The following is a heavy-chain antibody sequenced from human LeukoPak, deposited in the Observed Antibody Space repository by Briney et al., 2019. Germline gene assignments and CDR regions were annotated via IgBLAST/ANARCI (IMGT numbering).Heavy chain of an antibody. CDR3: ARDYSSSWYAGYYYYGMDV. CDR1: GFTFSSYA. V-gene: IGHV3-53*01. D-gene: IGHD6-13*01. Sequence: GGSLRLSCAASGFTFSSYAMIWVRQAPREGLEWVSVIYSGGSTYYADSVKGRFTISRDNSKNTLYLQMNSLRAEDTAVYYCARDYSSSWYAGYYYYGMDVWGQGTTVTVSS. CDR2: IYSGGST. J-gene: IGHJ6*02.